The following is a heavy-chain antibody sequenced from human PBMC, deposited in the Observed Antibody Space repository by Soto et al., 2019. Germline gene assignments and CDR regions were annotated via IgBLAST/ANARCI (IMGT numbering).Heavy chain of an antibody. CDR1: GDTFNSYA. Sequence: VKVSCKASGDTFNSYAISWVRQAPGQGLEWMGGIIPIFHTANYAQKFQARVTMTADESASTAYMALSGLRSEDTAVYYCARSPIKGDYVWGSLYWGQGTLVTVSS. D-gene: IGHD3-16*01. CDR3: ARSPIKGDYVWGSLY. J-gene: IGHJ4*02. V-gene: IGHV1-69*01. CDR2: IIPIFHTA.